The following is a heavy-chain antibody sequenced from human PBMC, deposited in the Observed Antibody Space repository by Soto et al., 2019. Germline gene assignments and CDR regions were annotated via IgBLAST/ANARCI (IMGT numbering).Heavy chain of an antibody. J-gene: IGHJ4*02. V-gene: IGHV3-30*04. Sequence: QVQLVESGGGVVQPGGSLRLSCAASGFTFSNFVMHWARQAPGKGLEWVAATTYDGKNKDHADSVKSRFTISRDNSKNTLYLQMNSLRHEDTAVYFCARESAIAATGIFYYWGQGTLVTVSS. CDR1: GFTFSNFV. D-gene: IGHD6-13*01. CDR2: TTYDGKNK. CDR3: ARESAIAATGIFYY.